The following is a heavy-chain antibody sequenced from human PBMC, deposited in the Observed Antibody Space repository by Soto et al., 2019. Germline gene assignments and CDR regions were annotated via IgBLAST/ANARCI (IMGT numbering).Heavy chain of an antibody. D-gene: IGHD7-27*01. V-gene: IGHV3-53*01. CDR2: IYSGGST. CDR1: GFTVSSNY. CDR3: ARYHLGYYGMDV. Sequence: GGSLRLSCAASGFTVSSNYMSWVRQAPGKGLEWVSVIYSGGSTYYADSVKGRFTISRDNSKNTLYLQMNSLRAEDTAVYYCARYHLGYYGMDVWGQGTTVTVSS. J-gene: IGHJ6*02.